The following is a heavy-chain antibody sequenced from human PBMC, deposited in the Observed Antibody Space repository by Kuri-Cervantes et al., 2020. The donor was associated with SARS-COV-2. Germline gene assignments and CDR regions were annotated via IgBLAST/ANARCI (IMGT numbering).Heavy chain of an antibody. Sequence: LSLTCAVSGFTFSNYAMHWVRQAPGKGLEWVAVISYDGSSKYYADSVKGRFTISRDNPKNTLYLQMNRLTIEDTAVYYCAKATVRFLEWLQYYYYYGMDVWGQGTTVTVSS. V-gene: IGHV3-30*04. J-gene: IGHJ6*02. D-gene: IGHD3-3*01. CDR3: AKATVRFLEWLQYYYYYGMDV. CDR2: ISYDGSSK. CDR1: GFTFSNYA.